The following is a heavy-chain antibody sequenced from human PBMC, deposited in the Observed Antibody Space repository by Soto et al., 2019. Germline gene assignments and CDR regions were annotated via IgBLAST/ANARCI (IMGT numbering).Heavy chain of an antibody. CDR1: GFTFSSYS. CDR2: ISSSSSTI. D-gene: IGHD2-15*01. V-gene: IGHV3-48*01. CDR3: ARDRCSGGSCYSGIFDY. J-gene: IGHJ4*02. Sequence: EVQLVESGGGLVQPGGSLRLSCAASGFTFSSYSMNWVRQAPGKGLEWVSYISSSSSTIYYADSVKGRFTISRDNAKNSLYLQMNSLRAEDTAVYYCARDRCSGGSCYSGIFDYWGQGTLVTVSS.